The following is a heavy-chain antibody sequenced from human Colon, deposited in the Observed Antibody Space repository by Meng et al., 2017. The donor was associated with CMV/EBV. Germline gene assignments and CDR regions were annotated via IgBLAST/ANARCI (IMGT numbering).Heavy chain of an antibody. CDR3: ATLHTALDV. CDR2: ISSSSSYI. J-gene: IGHJ6*02. CDR1: GFTFSSYS. V-gene: IGHV3-21*04. Sequence: GESLKISCAASGFTFSSYSMNWVRQAPGKGLEWVSSISSSSSYIYYADSVKGRFTISRDNAKNSLYLQMNSLRAEDTALYYCATLHTALDVWGQGTTVTVSS. D-gene: IGHD5-18*01.